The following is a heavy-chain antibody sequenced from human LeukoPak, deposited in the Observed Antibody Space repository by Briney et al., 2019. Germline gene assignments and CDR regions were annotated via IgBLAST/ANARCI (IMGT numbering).Heavy chain of an antibody. CDR2: INHSGST. Sequence: SETLSLTCAVYGGSFSGYYWSWIRQPPGKGLEWIGEINHSGSTNYNPSLKSRVTISVDTSKNQFSLKLSSVTAADTAVYYCARGPAKYYYDSSGYYYGASDAFDIWGQGTMVTVSS. D-gene: IGHD3-22*01. CDR3: ARGPAKYYYDSSGYYYGASDAFDI. CDR1: GGSFSGYY. J-gene: IGHJ3*02. V-gene: IGHV4-34*01.